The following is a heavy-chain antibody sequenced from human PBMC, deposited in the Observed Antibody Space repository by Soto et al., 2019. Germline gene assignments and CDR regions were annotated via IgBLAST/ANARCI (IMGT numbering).Heavy chain of an antibody. CDR2: IYNTGST. V-gene: IGHV4-59*12. CDR1: GGSFTNYY. Sequence: SETLSLTCTVSGGSFTNYYWSWIRQPPGRGLEWIGYIYNTGSTNYNPSLKSRVTISVDTSKNQFSLKLSSVTAADTAVYYCARGQRIGVITTWFDYWGQGTLVTVSS. CDR3: ARGQRIGVITTWFDY. J-gene: IGHJ4*02. D-gene: IGHD3-22*01.